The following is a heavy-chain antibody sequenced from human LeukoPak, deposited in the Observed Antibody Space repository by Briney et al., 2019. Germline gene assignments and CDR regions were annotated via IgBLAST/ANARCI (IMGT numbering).Heavy chain of an antibody. V-gene: IGHV4-34*01. CDR3: ARGYSYGCDY. D-gene: IGHD5-18*01. CDR1: GGSFSGYY. Sequence: SETLSLTCAVYGGSFSGYYWSWIRQPPGKGLEWIGEINHSGSTNYNPSLKSRVTISVDTSKNQFSLKLSSVTAADTAVYYCARGYSYGCDYWGQGTLVTVSS. CDR2: INHSGST. J-gene: IGHJ4*02.